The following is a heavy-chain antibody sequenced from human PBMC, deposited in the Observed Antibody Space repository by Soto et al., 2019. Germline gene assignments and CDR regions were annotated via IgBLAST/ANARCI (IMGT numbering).Heavy chain of an antibody. CDR2: INTYNGNT. Sequence: ASVKVSCKASGYTSTNYGISWVRQAPGQGLEWMGWINTYNGNTNHAQKLQGRVIMTTDTSTSTAYMELRSLRSDDTAVYYCARGVGSGTYYNQYNWFDPWGQGTLVTVSS. CDR3: ARGVGSGTYYNQYNWFDP. D-gene: IGHD3-10*01. V-gene: IGHV1-18*01. CDR1: GYTSTNYG. J-gene: IGHJ5*02.